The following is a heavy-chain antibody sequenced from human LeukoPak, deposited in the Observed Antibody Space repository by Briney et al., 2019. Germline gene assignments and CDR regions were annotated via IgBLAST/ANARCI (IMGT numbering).Heavy chain of an antibody. CDR3: ARGRGGDGYNWLCYFDY. CDR1: GFTFDDYG. Sequence: GGSLRLSCAASGFTFDDYGMSWVPQAPGKGLEWVAVISYDGSNKYYADSVKGRFTISRDNSTNTLLLQMNSLRSEDTAVYYCARGRGGDGYNWLCYFDYWGQGTLVTVSS. D-gene: IGHD5-24*01. V-gene: IGHV3-30*03. CDR2: ISYDGSNK. J-gene: IGHJ4*02.